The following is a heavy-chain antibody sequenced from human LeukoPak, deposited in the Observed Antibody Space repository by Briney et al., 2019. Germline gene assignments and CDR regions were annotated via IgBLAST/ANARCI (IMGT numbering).Heavy chain of an antibody. CDR3: ARSGSSGWVYYYYNYMDV. J-gene: IGHJ6*03. V-gene: IGHV3-30*04. Sequence: GGSLRLSCVASVFSFSNYAMHWVRQAPGKGLEWVAVISYDGSEKYYAESVKGRFTISRDNSKNTLSLQMSSLKAEDTAVFYCARSGSSGWVYYYYNYMDVWGKGTTVTVSS. D-gene: IGHD6-19*01. CDR2: ISYDGSEK. CDR1: VFSFSNYA.